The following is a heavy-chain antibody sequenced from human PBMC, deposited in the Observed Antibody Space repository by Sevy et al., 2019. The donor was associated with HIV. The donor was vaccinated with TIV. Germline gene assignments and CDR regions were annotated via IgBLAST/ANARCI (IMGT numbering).Heavy chain of an antibody. D-gene: IGHD3-3*01. Sequence: GGSLRLSCAASGFTFSSYAMHWVRQAPGKGLEWVAVISYDGSNKYNADSVKGRFTISRDNSKNTLYLQMNSLRADDTAVYYCASEQGLDCWRGYYCRDYYYGMDVWGQGTTVTVSS. V-gene: IGHV3-30-3*01. CDR3: ASEQGLDCWRGYYCRDYYYGMDV. CDR1: GFTFSSYA. CDR2: ISYDGSNK. J-gene: IGHJ6*02.